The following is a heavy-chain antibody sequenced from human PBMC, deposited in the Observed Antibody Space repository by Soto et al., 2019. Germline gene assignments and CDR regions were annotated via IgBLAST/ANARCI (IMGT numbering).Heavy chain of an antibody. CDR1: GFTFSNNA. Sequence: QVQLVESGGGVVQPGRSLRLSCAASGFTFSNNAMAWVRQAPGKGLEWVAVISYDGSNKYIAESVKGRFTISRDNSKNTLFLQMNSLRAEDTAVYYCARGTTTSAVSAMDVWGQGTTVTVSS. D-gene: IGHD1-1*01. V-gene: IGHV3-30-3*01. CDR3: ARGTTTSAVSAMDV. CDR2: ISYDGSNK. J-gene: IGHJ6*02.